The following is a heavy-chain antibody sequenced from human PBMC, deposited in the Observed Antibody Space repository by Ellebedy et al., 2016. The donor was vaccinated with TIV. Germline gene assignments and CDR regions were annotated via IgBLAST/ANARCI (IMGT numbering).Heavy chain of an antibody. CDR2: IKSKTDGGTT. CDR3: TTGDTLPDYGDYYDY. D-gene: IGHD4-17*01. J-gene: IGHJ4*02. Sequence: GGSLRLSXAASGFTFSNAWMSWVRQAPGKGLEWVGCIKSKTDGGTTDYAAPVKGRFTISRDDSKNTLYLQMNSLKTEDTAVYYCTTGDTLPDYGDYYDYWGQGTLVTVSS. V-gene: IGHV3-15*01. CDR1: GFTFSNAW.